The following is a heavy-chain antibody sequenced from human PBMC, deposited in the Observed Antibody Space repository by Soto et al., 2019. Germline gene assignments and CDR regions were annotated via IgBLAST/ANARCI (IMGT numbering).Heavy chain of an antibody. CDR1: GFSGGGNY. V-gene: IGHV3-53*01. D-gene: IGHD2-2*01. Sequence: EKRLVQSGGGLVQPGGSLRLSCAASGFSGGGNYMSWVRQAPGQGLELVSLIYSGGNPFYADSLKGRFTLSRDNSNNMLDLQMASLRAEDTAVYYCARGPDSDCWGQGTLVIVSS. CDR3: ARGPDSDC. J-gene: IGHJ4*02. CDR2: IYSGGNP.